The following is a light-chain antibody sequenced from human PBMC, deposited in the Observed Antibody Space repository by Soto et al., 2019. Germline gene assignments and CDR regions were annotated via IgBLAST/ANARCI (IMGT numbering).Light chain of an antibody. V-gene: IGLV2-8*01. Sequence: QSALTQPPSASGSPGQSVTISCTGTSSDVGAYNYVSWYQQHPGKAPKLLLYQVTKRPSGVPDRFSASKSGNTASLTVSGLQAEDEADYYCSSKAGNTFDVFGTGTKVTVL. CDR1: SSDVGAYNY. CDR3: SSKAGNTFDV. CDR2: QVT. J-gene: IGLJ1*01.